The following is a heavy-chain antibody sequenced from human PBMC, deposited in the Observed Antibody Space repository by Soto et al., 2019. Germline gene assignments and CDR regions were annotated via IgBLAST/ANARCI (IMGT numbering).Heavy chain of an antibody. J-gene: IGHJ6*02. CDR2: INPNSGGT. V-gene: IGHV1-2*02. Sequence: ASVKVSFKASGYTFTDYYMHWVRQAPGQGLEWMGWINPNSGGTNYAQKFQGRVTMTRDTSISTAYMELNRLRSDDTAVYYCARDQSPSSGWPGMDVWGQGTTVTVSS. D-gene: IGHD6-19*01. CDR3: ARDQSPSSGWPGMDV. CDR1: GYTFTDYY.